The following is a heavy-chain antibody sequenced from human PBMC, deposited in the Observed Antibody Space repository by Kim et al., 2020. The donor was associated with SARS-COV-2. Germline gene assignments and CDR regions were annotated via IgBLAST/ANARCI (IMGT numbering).Heavy chain of an antibody. V-gene: IGHV1-69*13. Sequence: SVKVSCKASGGTFSSYAISWVRQAPGQGLEWMGGIIPIFGTANYAQKFQGRVTITADESTSTAYMELSSLRSEDTAVYYCARDREAMFRGVIIMHYWGQGTLVTVSS. CDR2: IIPIFGTA. CDR3: ARDREAMFRGVIIMHY. D-gene: IGHD3-10*01. CDR1: GGTFSSYA. J-gene: IGHJ4*02.